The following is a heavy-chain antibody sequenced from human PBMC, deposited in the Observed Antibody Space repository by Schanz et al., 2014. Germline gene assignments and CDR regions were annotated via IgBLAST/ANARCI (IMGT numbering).Heavy chain of an antibody. D-gene: IGHD1-26*01. CDR3: TTDRPYSAMYYFDY. V-gene: IGHV3-15*01. Sequence: EVQLVESGGDFVQPGGSLRLSCVGSGFTFTNYWMHWVRQSPGKGLVWVARLKSKADGETIDYAAPVKGRFTISRDDSKNTLYLQMNSLKTEDTAVYYCTTDRPYSAMYYFDYWGQGTLVTVSS. CDR2: LKSKADGETI. J-gene: IGHJ4*02. CDR1: GFTFTNYW.